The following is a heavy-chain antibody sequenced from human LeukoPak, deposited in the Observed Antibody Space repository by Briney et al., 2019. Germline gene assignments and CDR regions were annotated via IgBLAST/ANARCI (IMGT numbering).Heavy chain of an antibody. CDR3: ARGLGIVLMVYATGFDY. D-gene: IGHD2-8*01. Sequence: SETLSLTCTVSGGSISSSSYYWGWIRQPPGKGLEWIGSIYYSGSTYYNPSLKSRVTISVDTSKNQFSLKLSSVTAADTAVYYCARGLGIVLMVYATGFDYWGQGTLVTVSS. CDR1: GGSISSSSYY. V-gene: IGHV4-39*07. J-gene: IGHJ4*02. CDR2: IYYSGST.